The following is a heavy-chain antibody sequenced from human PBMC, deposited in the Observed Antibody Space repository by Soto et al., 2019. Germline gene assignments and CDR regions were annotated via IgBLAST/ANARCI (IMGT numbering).Heavy chain of an antibody. CDR1: GFTFSSYA. D-gene: IGHD4-17*01. V-gene: IGHV3-30-3*01. CDR2: ISYDGSNK. CDR3: ARSTHGAFDP. Sequence: SLRLSCAASGFTFSSYAMHWVRQAPGKGLEWVAVISYDGSNKYYADSVKGRFTISRDNSKNTLYLQMNSLRAEDTAVYYCARSTHGAFDPWGQGTLVTVSS. J-gene: IGHJ5*02.